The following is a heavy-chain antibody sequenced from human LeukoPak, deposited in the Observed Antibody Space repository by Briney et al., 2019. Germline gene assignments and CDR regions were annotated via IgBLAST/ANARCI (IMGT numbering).Heavy chain of an antibody. CDR1: GYSFTTYW. Sequence: GESLKISCKGSGYSFTTYWIAWVRQMPGKGLECLGIIYPGDSDTRYSPSFQGQVTISADKSISTAYLQWSSLKASDTAMYYCARIGYDSSGYHYGMDVWGQGTTVTVSS. D-gene: IGHD3-22*01. J-gene: IGHJ6*02. V-gene: IGHV5-51*01. CDR3: ARIGYDSSGYHYGMDV. CDR2: IYPGDSDT.